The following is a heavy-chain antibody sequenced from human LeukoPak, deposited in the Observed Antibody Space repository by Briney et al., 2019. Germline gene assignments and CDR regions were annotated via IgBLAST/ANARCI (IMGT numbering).Heavy chain of an antibody. J-gene: IGHJ4*02. CDR3: ARLVVTAIPVLDS. D-gene: IGHD2-21*02. Sequence: SVKVSCKASGGIFSSYGISWVRQAPGRGLEWMGRIIPILGIVSYAQKFQGRVTITADKSTSTAYVELSSLRSEDSAVYYCARLVVTAIPVLDSWGLGTLVTVSS. CDR1: GGIFSSYG. CDR2: IIPILGIV. V-gene: IGHV1-69*04.